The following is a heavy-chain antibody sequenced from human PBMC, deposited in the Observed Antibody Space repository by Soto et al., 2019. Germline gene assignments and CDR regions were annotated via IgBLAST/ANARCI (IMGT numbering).Heavy chain of an antibody. CDR3: ARVYSGSYSDS. J-gene: IGHJ4*02. Sequence: SETLSLTCAVYGGSFSGYYWGWIRQPPGKGLEWIGSIYYSGYTYYNPSLKTRVTISVDKSKNQFSLKLSSVTAADTAVYYCARVYSGSYSDSWGQGTLVTVSS. CDR1: GGSFSGYY. CDR2: IYYSGYT. V-gene: IGHV4-34*01. D-gene: IGHD1-26*01.